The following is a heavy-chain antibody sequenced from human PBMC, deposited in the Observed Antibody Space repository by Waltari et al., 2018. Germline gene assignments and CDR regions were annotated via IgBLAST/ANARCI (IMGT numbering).Heavy chain of an antibody. Sequence: QAQLQLSGPGLVKPSQTPSLTCAISGDSVFRTGAAWNWIRQSPSRGLEWLGRTYYWAQWANDQAVSLKSRITINPDTSKNQFALHLNSVTPGDTAGYYCVRGTRSAFDIWSQGTLVTVSS. CDR2: TYYWAQWAN. CDR3: VRGTRSAFDI. J-gene: IGHJ3*02. CDR1: GDSVFRTGAA. V-gene: IGHV6-1*01.